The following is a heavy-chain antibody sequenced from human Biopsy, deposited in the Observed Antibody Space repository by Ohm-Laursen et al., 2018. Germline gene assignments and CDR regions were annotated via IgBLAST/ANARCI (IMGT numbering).Heavy chain of an antibody. Sequence: SLRLSCAASGFTFSGHAMSWVRQAPGKGLECVSIINGGGGSTWYSDPVKGRFTISRDNSKNTLYLQMNSLRAEDTAMYYCARDLYDFCGGCPFDPWGQGTLVTVPP. CDR1: GFTFSGHA. CDR2: INGGGGST. V-gene: IGHV3-23*01. CDR3: ARDLYDFCGGCPFDP. J-gene: IGHJ5*02. D-gene: IGHD3-3*01.